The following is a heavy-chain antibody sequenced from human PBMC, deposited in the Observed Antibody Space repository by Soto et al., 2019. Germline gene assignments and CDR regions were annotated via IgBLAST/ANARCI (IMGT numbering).Heavy chain of an antibody. CDR2: IYYSGST. D-gene: IGHD2-2*01. J-gene: IGHJ4*02. CDR3: ARHVVPAANYFDY. V-gene: IGHV4-59*08. Sequence: SETLSLTCTVSGGSISSYYWSWIRQPPGKGLEWIGYIYYSGSTNYNPSLKSRVTISVDTSKNQFTLKMNTVTAADTAVFYCARHVVPAANYFDYWGQGTLVTVSS. CDR1: GGSISSYY.